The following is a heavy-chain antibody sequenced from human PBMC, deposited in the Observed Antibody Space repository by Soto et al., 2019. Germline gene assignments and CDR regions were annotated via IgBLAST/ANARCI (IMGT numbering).Heavy chain of an antibody. CDR2: INPNSGDT. V-gene: IGHV1-2*02. Sequence: QVQLVQSGAEVKQPGASVKVSCEASGYTFTDFFINWVRQAPGQGLEWIGWINPNSGDTNSAQRFQGRVTMTRDTSISTAYSDLSRQRSAVTSMYYCASVMGSTAYYDYGLDVWGQGTTVTVSS. J-gene: IGHJ6*02. CDR1: GYTFTDFF. D-gene: IGHD2-8*01. CDR3: ASVMGSTAYYDYGLDV.